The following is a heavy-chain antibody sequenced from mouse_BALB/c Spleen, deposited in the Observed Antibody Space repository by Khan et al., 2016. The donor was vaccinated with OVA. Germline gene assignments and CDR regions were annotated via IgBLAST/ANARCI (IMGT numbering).Heavy chain of an antibody. J-gene: IGHJ2*01. D-gene: IGHD3-1*01. Sequence: QLQESGAELVKPGASVKMSCKASGYTFTSYTMHWVKQRPGQGLEWIGYINPSSGYTKYNQKFKDKATLTADKSSSTAYMQLSSLTSEDSAVYYCARKSTRASYWGQGTTLTVSS. V-gene: IGHV1-4*01. CDR1: GYTFTSYT. CDR3: ARKSTRASY. CDR2: INPSSGYT.